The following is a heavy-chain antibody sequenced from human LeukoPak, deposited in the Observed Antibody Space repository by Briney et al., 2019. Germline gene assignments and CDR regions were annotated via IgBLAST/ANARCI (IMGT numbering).Heavy chain of an antibody. CDR1: GFTFSTYS. CDR3: TTYSDYDILTGSTGLDY. J-gene: IGHJ4*02. CDR2: IRSKAYGGTT. V-gene: IGHV3-49*04. D-gene: IGHD3-9*01. Sequence: GGSLRLSCAASGFTFSTYSMNWVRQAPGRGLEWVGFIRSKAYGGTTEYAASVKGRFTFSRDDSKSIAYLQMNSLKTEDTAVYYCTTYSDYDILTGSTGLDYWGQGTLVTVSS.